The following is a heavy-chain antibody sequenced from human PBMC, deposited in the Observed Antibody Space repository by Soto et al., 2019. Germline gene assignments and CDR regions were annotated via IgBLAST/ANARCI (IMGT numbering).Heavy chain of an antibody. CDR1: GFTFSSYA. Sequence: QVQLVESGGGVVQPGRSLRISCAASGFTFSSYAMHWVRQAPGKGLEWVAVISYDGSNKYYADSVKGRFTISRDNSKNTLYLQMNSLRAEDTALYYCARGGNLWFGEPFDYWGQGTLVTVSS. CDR2: ISYDGSNK. V-gene: IGHV3-30-3*01. D-gene: IGHD3-10*01. J-gene: IGHJ4*02. CDR3: ARGGNLWFGEPFDY.